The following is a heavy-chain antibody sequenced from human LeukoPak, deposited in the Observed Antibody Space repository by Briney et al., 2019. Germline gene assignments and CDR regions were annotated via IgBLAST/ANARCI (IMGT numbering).Heavy chain of an antibody. CDR1: GGSISSYY. CDR2: IYYSGST. D-gene: IGHD6-13*01. Sequence: SETLSLTCTVSGGSISSYYWSWIRQPPGKGLEWIGYIYYSGSTNYNPSLKSRVTISVATSKTQFALKLSSVTAADTAVYYCARAPIAAAGPGYDYWGQGTLVTVPS. J-gene: IGHJ4*02. CDR3: ARAPIAAAGPGYDY. V-gene: IGHV4-59*01.